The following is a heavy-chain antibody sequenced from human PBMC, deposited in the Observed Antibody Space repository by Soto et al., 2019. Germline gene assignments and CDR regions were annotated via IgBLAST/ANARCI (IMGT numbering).Heavy chain of an antibody. CDR2: IYSGGST. V-gene: IGHV3-53*01. D-gene: IGHD6-6*01. J-gene: IGHJ6*02. CDR1: GFTVSGNY. Sequence: GGSLRLSWAASGFTVSGNYMSWVRQAPGKGLEWVSVIYSGGSTYYADSVKGRFTISRDNSKNTLYLQMNSLRAEDTAVYYCAXDFPYSSSSVGYYGMDVWGQGTTVTVSS. CDR3: AXDFPYSSSSVGYYGMDV.